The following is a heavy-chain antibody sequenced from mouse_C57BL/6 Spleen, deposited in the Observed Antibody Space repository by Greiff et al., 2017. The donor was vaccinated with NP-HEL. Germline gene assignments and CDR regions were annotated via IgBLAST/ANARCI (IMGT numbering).Heavy chain of an antibody. Sequence: VQLQQPGAELVKPGASVKLSCKASGYTFTSYWMHWVKQRPGRGLEWIGRIGPNSGGTKYNEKLKSKATMTVDKPTSTAYMQLSSLTSEDSAVYSYARSSYVFYFDYWGQGTTLTVSS. CDR1: GYTFTSYW. D-gene: IGHD1-1*01. CDR3: ARSSYVFYFDY. CDR2: IGPNSGGT. J-gene: IGHJ2*01. V-gene: IGHV1-72*01.